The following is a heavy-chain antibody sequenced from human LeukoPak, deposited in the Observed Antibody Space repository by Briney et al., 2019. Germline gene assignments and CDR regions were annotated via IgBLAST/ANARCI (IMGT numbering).Heavy chain of an antibody. D-gene: IGHD5-24*01. Sequence: SETLSLTCTVSGGSISSYYWSWIRQPPGKGLEWIGYIYYSGSTNYNPSLKSRVTISVDTSKNQFSLKLSSVTAADTAVYYCARDGDGYNWGFNYWGQGTLVTVSS. CDR3: ARDGDGYNWGFNY. J-gene: IGHJ4*02. CDR1: GGSISSYY. V-gene: IGHV4-59*01. CDR2: IYYSGST.